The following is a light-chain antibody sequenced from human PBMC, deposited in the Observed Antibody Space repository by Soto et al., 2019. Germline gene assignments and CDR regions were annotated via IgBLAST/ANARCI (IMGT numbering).Light chain of an antibody. CDR1: QSVSSSY. Sequence: EIVLTQSPGTLSLSPGERATLSCRASQSVSSSYLAWYQQRPGQAPRLLIYVASSRATGIPDRFSGSGSGTDFTLTITRLEPEDFAVYYCQQYDSSSPTFGGGTKVDIK. J-gene: IGKJ4*01. V-gene: IGKV3-20*01. CDR3: QQYDSSSPT. CDR2: VAS.